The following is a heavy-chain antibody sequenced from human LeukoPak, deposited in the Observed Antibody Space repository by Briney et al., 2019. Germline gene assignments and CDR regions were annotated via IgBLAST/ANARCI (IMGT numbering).Heavy chain of an antibody. CDR2: IIPILGIA. J-gene: IGHJ4*02. Sequence: ASVKVSCKASGGTFSSYAISWVRQAPGQGLEWMGRIIPILGIANYAQKFQGRVTITADKSTSTAYMELSSLRSEDTAVYYCATQTYMITFGGVIVSPDYWGQGTLVTVSP. CDR1: GGTFSSYA. CDR3: ATQTYMITFGGVIVSPDY. D-gene: IGHD3-16*02. V-gene: IGHV1-69*04.